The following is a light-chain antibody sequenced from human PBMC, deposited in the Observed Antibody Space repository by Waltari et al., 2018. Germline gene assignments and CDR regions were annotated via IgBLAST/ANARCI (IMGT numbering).Light chain of an antibody. J-gene: IGLJ2*01. CDR1: SSDVGSSDY. CDR3: TSYAGSSTLV. Sequence: QSALTQPASVSGSPGQSIPIPCTGTSSDVGSSDYVSWYQQHPGTAPNLIIYDVSYRPSGISNRFYASTSGNTASLTISGLQAEDEADYYCTSYAGSSTLVFGGGTKLTVL. V-gene: IGLV2-14*03. CDR2: DVS.